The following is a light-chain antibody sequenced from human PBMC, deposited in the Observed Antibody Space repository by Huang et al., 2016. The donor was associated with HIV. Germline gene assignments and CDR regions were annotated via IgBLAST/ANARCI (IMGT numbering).Light chain of an antibody. CDR3: HQFVDSPWT. Sequence: EIVLTQSPGTLSLSPGERATLSCRANESVGSTSLGWYQQQPGQAPRLLSYGASSRATGIPDRFSGSGSGTDFTLTISRLEPEDFAVYYCHQFVDSPWTFGQGTKVEI. V-gene: IGKV3-20*01. CDR1: ESVGSTS. J-gene: IGKJ1*01. CDR2: GAS.